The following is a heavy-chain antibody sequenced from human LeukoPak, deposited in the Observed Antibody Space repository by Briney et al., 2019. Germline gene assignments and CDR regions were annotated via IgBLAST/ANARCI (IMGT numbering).Heavy chain of an antibody. J-gene: IGHJ5*02. CDR3: ARAYSSGWTYNNWFDP. CDR2: INPNSGGT. V-gene: IGHV1-2*02. CDR1: GYTFTGYY. D-gene: IGHD6-19*01. Sequence: ASVKVSCKASGYTFTGYYMHWVRQAPGQGLEWMGWINPNSGGTNCAQKFQGRVTMTRDMSTSTVYMELSSLRSEDTAVYYCARAYSSGWTYNNWFDPWGQGTLVTVSS.